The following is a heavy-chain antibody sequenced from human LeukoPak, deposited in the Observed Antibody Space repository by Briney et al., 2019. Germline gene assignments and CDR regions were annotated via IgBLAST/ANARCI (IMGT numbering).Heavy chain of an antibody. J-gene: IGHJ4*02. CDR1: GYTFSVYY. CDR3: ARNPPYYYGSGSYSIPFDY. D-gene: IGHD3-10*01. Sequence: ASVTVSFTASGYTFSVYYMHWVRQAPGQGIEGMGCINPNSGGTNYAQKFQGRVTMTRDKSISTAYMELSRLRSDDTAVYSCARNPPYYYGSGSYSIPFDYWGQGTLVTVST. CDR2: INPNSGGT. V-gene: IGHV1-2*02.